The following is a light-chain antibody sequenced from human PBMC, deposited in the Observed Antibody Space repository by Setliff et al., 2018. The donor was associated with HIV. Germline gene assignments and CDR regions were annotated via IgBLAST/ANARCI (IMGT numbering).Light chain of an antibody. Sequence: QSALTQPRSVSGSPGQSVTISCTGSSSDIGGYKYVSWYQQRPGKAPKLLIYDVDRRPSEVPDRLSGSKSGNTASLTISGLHVEDEADYYCCSYAGSNSLVFGGGTQLTVL. J-gene: IGLJ2*01. CDR2: DVD. V-gene: IGLV2-11*01. CDR1: SSDIGGYKY. CDR3: CSYAGSNSLV.